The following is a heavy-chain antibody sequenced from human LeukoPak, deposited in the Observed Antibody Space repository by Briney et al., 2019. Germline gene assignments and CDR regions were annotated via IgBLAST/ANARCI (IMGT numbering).Heavy chain of an antibody. V-gene: IGHV5-51*01. CDR1: GYSFTSYW. Sequence: GESLKISCKGSGYSFTSYWIGWVRQMPGKGLEWMGIFYPGDSDTRYSPSFQGQVTIPADKSISTAYLQWSSLKASDTAMYYCASRRVAAAGAHDAFDIWGQGTMVTVSS. D-gene: IGHD6-25*01. CDR2: FYPGDSDT. CDR3: ASRRVAAAGAHDAFDI. J-gene: IGHJ3*02.